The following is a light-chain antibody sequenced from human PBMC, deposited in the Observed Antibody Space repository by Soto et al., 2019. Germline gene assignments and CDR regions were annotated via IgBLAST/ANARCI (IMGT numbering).Light chain of an antibody. Sequence: ESVLTQSPGTLSLSPGERATLSCRASQTIYSNVAWYQQRPGQPPRLLIYRASSRATGIPARFSGSASGTEFTLTINSLKSEDFAVYYCQQYQNLWTFGHGTKVDIK. CDR2: RAS. CDR3: QQYQNLWT. CDR1: QTIYSN. V-gene: IGKV3-15*01. J-gene: IGKJ1*01.